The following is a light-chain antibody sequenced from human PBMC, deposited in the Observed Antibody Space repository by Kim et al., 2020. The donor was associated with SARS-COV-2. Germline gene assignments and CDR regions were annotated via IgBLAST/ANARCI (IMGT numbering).Light chain of an antibody. CDR3: QQYGGSLYT. V-gene: IGKV3D-20*01. CDR1: QSVRSSY. CDR2: DAS. J-gene: IGKJ2*01. Sequence: EIVLTQSPATLSLSPGDRATLSCGASQSVRSSYVAWYQQKPGLAPRLLIYDASKRATGIPDRFSGSGSGTDFTLTISRLEPEDFAVYYCQQYGGSLYTFGQGTKLEI.